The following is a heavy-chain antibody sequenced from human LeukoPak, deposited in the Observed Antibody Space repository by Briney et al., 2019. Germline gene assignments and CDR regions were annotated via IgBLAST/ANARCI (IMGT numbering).Heavy chain of an antibody. J-gene: IGHJ4*02. V-gene: IGHV3-23*01. CDR3: EDGSAGPTTYFDY. D-gene: IGHD1-26*01. Sequence: PGGSLRLSCAAAALTFSNYGTYWVRQAPGKGLECVSAITGDGGTTYYADSVKGRFTISRDNSKNTLYLQMNSLRAEDMAVYYCEDGSAGPTTYFDYWGQGTLVTVSS. CDR1: ALTFSNYG. CDR2: ITGDGGTT.